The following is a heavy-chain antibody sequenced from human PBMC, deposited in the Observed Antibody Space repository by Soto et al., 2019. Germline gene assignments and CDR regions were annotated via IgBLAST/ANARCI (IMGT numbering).Heavy chain of an antibody. Sequence: SETLSLTCTVSGGSINSYYWSWIRQPPGKGLEWIGYIFYSESTDYNPSLRTDYNPSLRSRVTMSVDTSKNQFSLKLSSVTAADTAVYYCARVPDYWGQGILVTVSS. CDR2: IFYSESTDYNPSLRT. CDR3: ARVPDY. D-gene: IGHD2-2*01. J-gene: IGHJ4*02. V-gene: IGHV4-59*12. CDR1: GGSINSYY.